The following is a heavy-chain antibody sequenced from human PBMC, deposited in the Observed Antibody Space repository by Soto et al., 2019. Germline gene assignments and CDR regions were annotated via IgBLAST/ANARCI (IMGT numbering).Heavy chain of an antibody. CDR3: ARSVGVTTLSYLDY. CDR2: IIPMFGTA. J-gene: IGHJ4*02. V-gene: IGHV1-69*13. CDR1: GGTFSSYG. Sequence: SVKVSCKASGGTFSSYGISWVRQAPGQGLGWMGGIIPMFGTATHTQDFQGRLTITADESTSTAYMELSSLRSEDTAVYFCARSVGVTTLSYLDYWGQGTLVTVSS. D-gene: IGHD1-26*01.